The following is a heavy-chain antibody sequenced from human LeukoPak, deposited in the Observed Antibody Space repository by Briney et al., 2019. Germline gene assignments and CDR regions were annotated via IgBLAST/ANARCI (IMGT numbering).Heavy chain of an antibody. CDR1: GGSISSGSYY. Sequence: KPSQTLSLTCTVSGGSISSGSYYWNWIRQPAGKGLEWNGRIYISGSTNYNPSLKSRVTISIDTSKNQFSLRLSSVTAADTAVYYCASTSPNNGLQFLEWLPPDYWGQGALVTLSS. CDR3: ASTSPNNGLQFLEWLPPDY. V-gene: IGHV4-61*02. D-gene: IGHD3-3*01. J-gene: IGHJ4*02. CDR2: IYISGST.